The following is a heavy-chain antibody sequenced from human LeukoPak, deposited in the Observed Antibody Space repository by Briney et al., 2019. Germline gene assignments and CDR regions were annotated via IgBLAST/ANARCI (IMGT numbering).Heavy chain of an antibody. D-gene: IGHD3-22*01. V-gene: IGHV1-8*03. CDR3: ARNSYDSSGLGLYYALDY. CDR2: MNPNSGNT. J-gene: IGHJ4*02. Sequence: ASVKVSCKASGYTFTSYGISWVRQATGQGLEWMGWMNPNSGNTGYAQKFQGRVTITRNTSISTAYMELSSLRSEDTAVYYCARNSYDSSGLGLYYALDYWGQGTLVTVSS. CDR1: GYTFTSYG.